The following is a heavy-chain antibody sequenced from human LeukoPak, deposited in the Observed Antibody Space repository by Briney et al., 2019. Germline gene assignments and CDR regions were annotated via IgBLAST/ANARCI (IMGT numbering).Heavy chain of an antibody. Sequence: GGSLRLSCAASGFTVSSNYMSWVRQAPGKGLEWVSVIYSGGSTYYADSVKGRFTISRDNSKNTLYLQTNSLRAEDTAVYYCAREGDSSGYYYNYFDYWGQGTLVTVSS. D-gene: IGHD3-22*01. J-gene: IGHJ4*02. CDR3: AREGDSSGYYYNYFDY. V-gene: IGHV3-53*01. CDR2: IYSGGST. CDR1: GFTVSSNY.